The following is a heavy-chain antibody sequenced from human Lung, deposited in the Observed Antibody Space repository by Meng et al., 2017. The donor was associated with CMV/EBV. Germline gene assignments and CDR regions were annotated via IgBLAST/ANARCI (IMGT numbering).Heavy chain of an antibody. CDR1: GFTFSSYA. Sequence: LSCAASGFTFSSYAMHWVRQAPGKGLEWVAVISYYGSKKYYADSVKGRFTISRDNSKKTLDLQMKSLRVEDTAVYYCARGYNYALDYWGQGTLVTVSS. CDR3: ARGYNYALDY. J-gene: IGHJ4*02. V-gene: IGHV3-30*01. D-gene: IGHD5-18*01. CDR2: ISYYGSKK.